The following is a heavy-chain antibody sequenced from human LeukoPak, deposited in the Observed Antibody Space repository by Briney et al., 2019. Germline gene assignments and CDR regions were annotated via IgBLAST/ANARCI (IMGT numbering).Heavy chain of an antibody. J-gene: IGHJ6*03. V-gene: IGHV4-39*07. CDR3: ARANYYESSGYYDYYYMDV. CDR2: ISYTESA. D-gene: IGHD3-22*01. Sequence: SETLSLTCSLSGASIRIRNYFWAWLRQPPGKGLEWIGVISYTESAYYNPSLKSRVPLSHDTSQNQLSLKLSSVTAADTAVYYCARANYYESSGYYDYYYMDVWGKGTTVTVSS. CDR1: GASIRIRNYF.